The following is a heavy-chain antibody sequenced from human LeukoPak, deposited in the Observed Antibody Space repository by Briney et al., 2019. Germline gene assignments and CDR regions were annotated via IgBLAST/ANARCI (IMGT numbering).Heavy chain of an antibody. D-gene: IGHD1-7*01. CDR1: GGSISSSSYY. V-gene: IGHV4-39*01. J-gene: IGHJ3*02. Sequence: SETLSLTCTVSGGSISSSSYYWGWLRQPPGKGLEWIGSIYYSGSTYYNPSLKSRVTISVDTSKNQFSLKLSSVTAADTAVYYCARHNWNYVPRCAFDIWGQGTMVTVSS. CDR2: IYYSGST. CDR3: ARHNWNYVPRCAFDI.